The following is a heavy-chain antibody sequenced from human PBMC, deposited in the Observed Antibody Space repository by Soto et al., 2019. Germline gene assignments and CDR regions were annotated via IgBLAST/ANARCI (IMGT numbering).Heavy chain of an antibody. J-gene: IGHJ4*02. V-gene: IGHV4-34*01. CDR1: GGSFSGYY. CDR3: ARGRIYCSSTSCSCSVFAY. Sequence: QVQLQQWGAGLLKPSETLSLTCAVSGGSFSGYYWSWIRQPPGKGLEWIGEINHSARTNYNPSFKGRVTISVDTSKHQFSLKLRAVTAADTSVYYCARGRIYCSSTSCSCSVFAYWGQGTLVTVSS. CDR2: INHSART. D-gene: IGHD2-2*01.